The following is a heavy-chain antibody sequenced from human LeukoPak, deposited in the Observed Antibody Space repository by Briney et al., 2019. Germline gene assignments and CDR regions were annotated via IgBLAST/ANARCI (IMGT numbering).Heavy chain of an antibody. CDR2: IYDNERT. V-gene: IGHV4-34*01. Sequence: SETLSLTCAVYGGSFTSYYYWTWIRQAPGKGLEWIGEIYDNERTNYNPSLKSRVTVSVDRSMNQFSLRLSSVTAADTAVYYCARHWCSSTSCYSLFDYWGQGILVTVSS. J-gene: IGHJ4*02. CDR1: GGSFTSYY. CDR3: ARHWCSSTSCYSLFDY. D-gene: IGHD2-2*01.